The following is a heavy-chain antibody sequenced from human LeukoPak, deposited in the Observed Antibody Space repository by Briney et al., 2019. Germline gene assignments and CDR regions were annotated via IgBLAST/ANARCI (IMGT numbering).Heavy chain of an antibody. D-gene: IGHD2-15*01. V-gene: IGHV3-30*02. CDR3: AKDRGGTNYYYMDV. CDR1: GFTVSSNY. CDR2: IRYDGSNK. J-gene: IGHJ6*03. Sequence: GGSLRLSCAASGFTVSSNYMSWVRQAPGKGLEWVAFIRYDGSNKYYADSVKGRFTMFRDNSKNTLYLQMNSLRAEDTAVYYCAKDRGGTNYYYMDVWGKGTTVTISS.